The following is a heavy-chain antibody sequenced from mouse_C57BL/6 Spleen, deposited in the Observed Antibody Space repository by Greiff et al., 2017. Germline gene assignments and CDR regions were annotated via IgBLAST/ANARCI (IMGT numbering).Heavy chain of an antibody. J-gene: IGHJ1*03. D-gene: IGHD2-3*01. CDR3: ARTDGYYPYWYFDV. V-gene: IGHV1-18*01. CDR1: GYTFTDYN. Sequence: VQLQQSGPELVKPGASVKIPCKASGYTFTDYNMDWVKQSHGKSLEWIGDINPNNGGTIYNQKFKGKATLTVDKSSSTAYMERRSLTSEDTAVYYCARTDGYYPYWYFDVWGTGTTVTVSS. CDR2: INPNNGGT.